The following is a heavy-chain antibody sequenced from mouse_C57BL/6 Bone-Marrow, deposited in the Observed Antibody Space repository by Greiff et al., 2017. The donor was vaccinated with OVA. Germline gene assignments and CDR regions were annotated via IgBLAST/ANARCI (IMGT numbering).Heavy chain of an antibody. V-gene: IGHV1-55*01. CDR1: GYTFTSYW. CDR3: ARDEDPENWDAY. Sequence: VQLQQPGAELVKPGASVKMSCKASGYTFTSYWINWVKQRPGQGLEWIGDIYPGSGSTNYNEKFKSKATLTVDTSSSTAYMQLSSLTSEDSAVYYCARDEDPENWDAYWGQGTLVTVSA. CDR2: IYPGSGST. J-gene: IGHJ3*01. D-gene: IGHD4-1*01.